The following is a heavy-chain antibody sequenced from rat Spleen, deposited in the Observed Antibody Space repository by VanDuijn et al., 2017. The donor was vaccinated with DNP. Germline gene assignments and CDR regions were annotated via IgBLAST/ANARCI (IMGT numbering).Heavy chain of an antibody. CDR2: ISYDGFRT. V-gene: IGHV5-7*01. D-gene: IGHD1-5*01. J-gene: IGHJ3*01. Sequence: EVQLVESGGGLVQPGRSMKLSCVASGFTFSDYAMVWVRQAPKKGLEWVATISYDGFRTYHRDSVKGRFTISRDNSKSTLYLQMDSLRSEDTATYYCARHEEQPWFAYWGQGTLVTVSS. CDR3: ARHEEQPWFAY. CDR1: GFTFSDYA.